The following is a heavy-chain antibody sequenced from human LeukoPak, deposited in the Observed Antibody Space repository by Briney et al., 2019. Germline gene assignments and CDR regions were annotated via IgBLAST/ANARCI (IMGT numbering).Heavy chain of an antibody. V-gene: IGHV3-48*03. D-gene: IGHD6-19*01. Sequence: GGSLRLSCAASGFTFSSYEMNWVRQAPGKGLEWVSYISSSGSTIYYADSVKGRFTISRDNAKNSLYLQMNSLRAEDTAVYYCARDRSSGGPYFDYWGQGTLVTVYS. CDR1: GFTFSSYE. J-gene: IGHJ4*02. CDR3: ARDRSSGGPYFDY. CDR2: ISSSGSTI.